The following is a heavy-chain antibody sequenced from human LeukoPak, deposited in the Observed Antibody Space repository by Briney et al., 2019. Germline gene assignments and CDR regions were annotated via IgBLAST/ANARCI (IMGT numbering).Heavy chain of an antibody. J-gene: IGHJ4*02. Sequence: ASVKVSCKASGYTFTGYYMHWVRLAPGQGLEWMGWINPNSGGTNYAQKFQGRVTMTRDTSISTAYMELSRLKSDDTAVYYCARVAAVNFDYWGQGTLVTVSS. CDR2: INPNSGGT. CDR3: ARVAAVNFDY. CDR1: GYTFTGYY. D-gene: IGHD6-13*01. V-gene: IGHV1-2*02.